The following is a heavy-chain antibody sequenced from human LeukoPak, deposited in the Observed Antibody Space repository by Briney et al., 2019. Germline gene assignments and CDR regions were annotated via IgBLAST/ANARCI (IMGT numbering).Heavy chain of an antibody. V-gene: IGHV4-59*01. CDR2: VYYSGST. CDR1: GGSISSYY. J-gene: IGHJ4*02. D-gene: IGHD1-26*01. Sequence: SETLSLTCTVSGGSISSYYWSWIRQPPGKGLEWIGYVYYSGSTSYNPSLKSRVTISVDTSKNQFSLKLSSVTAADAAVHYCARGPGSGTYWAFDYWGQGTLVTVSS. CDR3: ARGPGSGTYWAFDY.